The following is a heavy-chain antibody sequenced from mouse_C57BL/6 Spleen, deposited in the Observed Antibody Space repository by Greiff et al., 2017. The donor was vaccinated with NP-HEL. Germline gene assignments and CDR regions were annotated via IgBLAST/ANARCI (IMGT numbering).Heavy chain of an antibody. V-gene: IGHV5-12*01. D-gene: IGHD2-4*01. J-gene: IGHJ4*01. CDR1: GFTFSDYY. CDR3: ARRLIYYDYDYAMDY. Sequence: EVHLVESGGGLVQPGGSLKLSCAASGFTFSDYYMYWVRQTPEKRLEWVAYISNGGGSTYYPDTVKGRFTISRDNAKNTLYLQMSRLKSEDTAMYYCARRLIYYDYDYAMDYWGQGTSVTVSS. CDR2: ISNGGGST.